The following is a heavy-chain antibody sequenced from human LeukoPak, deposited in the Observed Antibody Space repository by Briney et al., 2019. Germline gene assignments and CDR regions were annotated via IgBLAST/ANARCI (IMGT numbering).Heavy chain of an antibody. V-gene: IGHV1-69*13. CDR2: IKPIFRTA. D-gene: IGHD4-17*01. J-gene: IGHJ4*02. CDR3: ARTVTNVRYFGS. Sequence: ASVKVSCKASGYTFTSYGISWVRQAPGQGLEWMGGIKPIFRTANYAQKFQGRVTITADESTSTAYMELSSLRSEDTAVYYCARTVTNVRYFGSWGQGTLVIVSS. CDR1: GYTFTSYG.